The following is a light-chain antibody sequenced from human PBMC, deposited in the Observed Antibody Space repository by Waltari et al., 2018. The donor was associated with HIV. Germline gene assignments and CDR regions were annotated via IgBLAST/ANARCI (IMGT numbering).Light chain of an antibody. J-gene: IGKJ2*01. CDR2: GAS. CDR1: QSVSSN. Sequence: EIVMTQSPATLSVSPGERATLSCRAGQSVSSNLAWHQQKPGQAPRLLIYGASTRATGIPARFSGSGSGTEFTLTISSLQSEDFAVYYCQQYNNWPRTFGQGTKLEIK. V-gene: IGKV3-15*01. CDR3: QQYNNWPRT.